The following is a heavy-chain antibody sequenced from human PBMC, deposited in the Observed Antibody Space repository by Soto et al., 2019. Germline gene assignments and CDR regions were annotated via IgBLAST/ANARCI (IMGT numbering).Heavy chain of an antibody. J-gene: IGHJ4*02. CDR1: GYSFTASY. CDR3: ARGGSGSGWLYYFDY. Sequence: ASVKVSCNASGYSFTASYIHLVRQAPGQGLEWMGWISPSNGATKFTQKFLGTVTVTRDTSITTSYMELSRLTSDDTAFYFCARGGSGSGWLYYFDYWGQGTLVTVSS. V-gene: IGHV1-2*02. CDR2: ISPSNGAT. D-gene: IGHD6-19*01.